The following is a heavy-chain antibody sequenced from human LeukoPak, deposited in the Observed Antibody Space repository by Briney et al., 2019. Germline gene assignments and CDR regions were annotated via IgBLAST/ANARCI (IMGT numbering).Heavy chain of an antibody. CDR3: ARVFGAKVTGAYYYFDY. CDR1: GGSISSGGYS. Sequence: PSETLSLTCAVSGGSISSGGYSWSWIRQPPGKGLEWIGYIYHSGSTYYNPSLKSRVTISVDTSKNQFSLKLSSVTAADTAVYYCARVFGAKVTGAYYYFDYWGQGTLVTVSS. V-gene: IGHV4-30-2*01. J-gene: IGHJ4*02. D-gene: IGHD2-21*02. CDR2: IYHSGST.